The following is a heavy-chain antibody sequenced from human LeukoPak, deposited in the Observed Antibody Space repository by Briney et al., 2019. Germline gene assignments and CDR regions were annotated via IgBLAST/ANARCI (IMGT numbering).Heavy chain of an antibody. J-gene: IGHJ4*02. CDR1: GYTFTIYG. D-gene: IGHD1-26*01. Sequence: ASVKVSCKASGYTFTIYGISWVRQAPGQGLEWMGWISAYNGNTNYAQKLQGRVTMTTDTSTSTAYMELRSLRSDDTAVYYCARDLDQYSGRFGGFGHDFWGQGTLVTVSS. V-gene: IGHV1-18*01. CDR2: ISAYNGNT. CDR3: ARDLDQYSGRFGGFGHDF.